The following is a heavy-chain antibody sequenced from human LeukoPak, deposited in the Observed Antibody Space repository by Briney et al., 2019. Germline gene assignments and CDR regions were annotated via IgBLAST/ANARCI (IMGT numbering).Heavy chain of an antibody. D-gene: IGHD2-2*01. V-gene: IGHV4-31*03. Sequence: PSQTLSLTCTVSGGSISSGGYHWSWIRQHPGKDLEWIGYIYYSGSTYYNPSLKSRVTISVDTSKNQFSLKLSSVTAADTAVYYCARAPTPHCSSTSCYGNDAFDIWGQGTMVTVSS. CDR1: GGSISSGGYH. J-gene: IGHJ3*02. CDR2: IYYSGST. CDR3: ARAPTPHCSSTSCYGNDAFDI.